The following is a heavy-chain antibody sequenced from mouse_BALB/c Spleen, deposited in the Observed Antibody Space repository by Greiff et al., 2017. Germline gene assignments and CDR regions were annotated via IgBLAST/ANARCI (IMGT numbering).Heavy chain of an antibody. J-gene: IGHJ4*01. CDR3: ARRAYYYAMDY. CDR1: GFTFSSFG. Sequence: DVMLVESGGGLVQPGGSRKLSCAASGFTFSSFGMHWVRQAPEKGLEWVAYISSGSSTIYYANTVKGRFTISRDNPKNTLFLQMTSLRSEDTAMYYCARRAYYYAMDYWGQGTSVTVSS. CDR2: ISSGSSTI. D-gene: IGHD3-3*01. V-gene: IGHV5-17*02.